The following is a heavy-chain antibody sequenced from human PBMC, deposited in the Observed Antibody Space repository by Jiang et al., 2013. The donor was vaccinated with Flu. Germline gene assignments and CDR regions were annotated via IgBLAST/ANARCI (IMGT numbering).Heavy chain of an antibody. CDR3: ASRCSSTSCHPDHYGMDV. Sequence: SVKVSCKASGYTFTSYAMHWVRQAPGQRLEWMGWINAGNGNTKYSQKFQGRVTITRDTSASTAYMELSSLRSEDTAVYYCASRCSSTSCHPDHYGMDVWGQGTTVTVSS. V-gene: IGHV1-3*01. CDR1: GYTFTSYA. J-gene: IGHJ6*02. D-gene: IGHD2-2*01. CDR2: INAGNGNT.